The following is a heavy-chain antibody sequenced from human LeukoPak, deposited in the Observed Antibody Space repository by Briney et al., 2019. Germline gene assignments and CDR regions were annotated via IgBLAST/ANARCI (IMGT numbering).Heavy chain of an antibody. V-gene: IGHV1-46*01. J-gene: IGHJ5*02. CDR3: MRALTISGIGPPPA. D-gene: IGHD3-3*01. CDR2: IDPNGGRT. CDR1: GSTFTKYI. Sequence: ASVKVSCKASGSTFTKYIIHWVRQAPGQGFEWVGGIDPNGGRTFHAQKFQDRVTLTSDLSPTTVYMELSSLREEDTAVYYCMRALTISGIGPPPAWGQGTLLTVSS.